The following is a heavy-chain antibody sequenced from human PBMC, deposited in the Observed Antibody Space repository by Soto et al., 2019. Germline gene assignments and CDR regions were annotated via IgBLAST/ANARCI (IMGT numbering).Heavy chain of an antibody. CDR3: ARGLNIVVVVATRWFDP. Sequence: SETLSLTCTVSGGSISSYYWSWIRQPPGKGLEWIGEINHSGSTNYNPSLKSRVTISVDTSKNQFSLKLSSVTAADTAVYYCARGLNIVVVVATRWFDPWGQGTLVTVSS. CDR2: INHSGST. J-gene: IGHJ5*02. V-gene: IGHV4-34*01. CDR1: GGSISSYY. D-gene: IGHD2-15*01.